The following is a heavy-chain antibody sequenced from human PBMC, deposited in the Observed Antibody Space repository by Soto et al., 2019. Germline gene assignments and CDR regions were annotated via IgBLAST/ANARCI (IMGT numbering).Heavy chain of an antibody. J-gene: IGHJ4*02. D-gene: IGHD5-12*01. Sequence: QVQLQQWGAGLLKPSETLSLTCAVYGGSFSAYYWSWIRQPPGKGLEWIGEINHSGSTNYNPSLKSXXTXSXXRSKNQFSRKLSSVTAADTAAYYCARGVGYAGVDYWGQGPLVTVSS. V-gene: IGHV4-34*01. CDR1: GGSFSAYY. CDR3: ARGVGYAGVDY. CDR2: INHSGST.